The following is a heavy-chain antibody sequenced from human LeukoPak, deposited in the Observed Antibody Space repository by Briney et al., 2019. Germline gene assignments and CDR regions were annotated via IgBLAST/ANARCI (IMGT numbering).Heavy chain of an antibody. CDR2: IIPIFGTA. J-gene: IGHJ4*02. Sequence: GASVNVSCKASGGTFSSYAISWVRQAPGQGLEWMGGIIPIFGTANYAQKFQGRVTITADESTSTAYMELSSLRSEDTAVYYCARGVYGGNSPPDYWGQGTLVTVSS. D-gene: IGHD4-23*01. V-gene: IGHV1-69*13. CDR3: ARGVYGGNSPPDY. CDR1: GGTFSSYA.